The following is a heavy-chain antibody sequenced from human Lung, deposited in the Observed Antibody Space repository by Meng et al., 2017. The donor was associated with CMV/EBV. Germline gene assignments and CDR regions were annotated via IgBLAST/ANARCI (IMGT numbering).Heavy chain of an antibody. D-gene: IGHD3-22*01. CDR1: GFTFSTYA. CDR2: IGAPADT. V-gene: IGHV3-13*01. J-gene: IGHJ4*02. Sequence: GGSXRLXCAASGFTFSTYAMSWVRQRAGKGLEWVSSIGAPADTHYPDSVKGRFTISREDAKNSLYLQLNSLRAEDTAVYYCARGVRSNSMIVESYYFDSWXQGTXVNGAS. CDR3: ARGVRSNSMIVESYYFDS.